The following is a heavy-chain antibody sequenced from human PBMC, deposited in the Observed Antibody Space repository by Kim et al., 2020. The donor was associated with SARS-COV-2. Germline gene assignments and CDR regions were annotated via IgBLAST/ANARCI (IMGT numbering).Heavy chain of an antibody. CDR3: ARVRAARWFDS. V-gene: IGHV7-4-1*02. CDR2: P. D-gene: IGHD6-6*01. Sequence: PTYAQGFTGRFVFSLDTSVSTAYLQISSLKAEDTAVYYCARVRAARWFDSWGQGTLVTVSS. J-gene: IGHJ5*01.